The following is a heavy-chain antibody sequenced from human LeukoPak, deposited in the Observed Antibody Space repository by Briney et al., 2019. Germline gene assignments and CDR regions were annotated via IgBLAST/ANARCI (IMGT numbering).Heavy chain of an antibody. Sequence: ASVKVSCKASGYTFTSYGISWVRQAPGQGLEWVGWISAYNRDTNYAQKVQGRVTLTTDTSTTTAYMELRSLRSDDTAVYYCARDTSGGPYFDYWGQGTLVTVAS. CDR2: ISAYNRDT. CDR3: ARDTSGGPYFDY. CDR1: GYTFTSYG. D-gene: IGHD4-23*01. J-gene: IGHJ4*02. V-gene: IGHV1-18*01.